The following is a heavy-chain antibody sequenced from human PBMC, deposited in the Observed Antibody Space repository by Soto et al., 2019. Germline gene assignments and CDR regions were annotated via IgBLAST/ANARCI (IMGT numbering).Heavy chain of an antibody. CDR3: ARLGSSGWYQGSYFDY. CDR1: GGSITRNDHY. V-gene: IGHV4-39*01. J-gene: IGHJ4*02. Sequence: QLQLQESGPGLVRPSETLSLICTVSGGSITRNDHYWGWIRQSPGKGLEWIGDIKSSGSTSYNLYLKRRVSMSVETSKNPFSLKMNPVTAADTAVYYCARLGSSGWYQGSYFDYWGQGTLVTVSS. CDR2: IKSSGST. D-gene: IGHD6-19*01.